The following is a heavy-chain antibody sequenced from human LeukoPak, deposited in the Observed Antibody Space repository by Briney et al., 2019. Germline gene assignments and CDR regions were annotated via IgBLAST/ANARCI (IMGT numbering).Heavy chain of an antibody. CDR2: IHTSGST. J-gene: IGHJ3*02. CDR1: GGSISSGSYY. V-gene: IGHV4-61*02. CDR3: ARLSYGSSPAFDI. Sequence: SETLSLTCTVSGGSISSGSYYWSWIRQPAGKGLEWIGRIHTSGSTNYNPSLKSRVTISVDTSNNQFSLKLSSVTAADTAVYYCARLSYGSSPAFDIWGQGTMVTVSS. D-gene: IGHD5-18*01.